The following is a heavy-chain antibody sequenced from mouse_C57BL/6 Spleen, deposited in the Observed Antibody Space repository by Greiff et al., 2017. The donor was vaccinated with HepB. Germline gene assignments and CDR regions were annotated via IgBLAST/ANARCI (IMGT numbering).Heavy chain of an antibody. Sequence: QVQLQQSGAELVRPGASVKLSCKASGYTFTDYSINWVKQRPGQGLEWIARIYPGSGNTYYNEKFKGKATLTAEKASSTAYMQLSSLTSEDSAVYFCARSRDYFYFDYWGQGTTLTVSS. D-gene: IGHD1-1*01. CDR1: GYTFTDYS. V-gene: IGHV1-76*01. CDR2: IYPGSGNT. CDR3: ARSRDYFYFDY. J-gene: IGHJ2*01.